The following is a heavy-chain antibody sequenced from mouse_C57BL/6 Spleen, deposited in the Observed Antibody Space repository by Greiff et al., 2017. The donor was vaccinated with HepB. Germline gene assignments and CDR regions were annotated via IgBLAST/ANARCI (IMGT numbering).Heavy chain of an antibody. Sequence: QVQLQQPGAELVMPGASVKLSCKASGYTFTSYWMHWVKQRPGQGLEWIGEIDPSDSYTNYNQKFKGKSTLTVDKSSSTAYMQLSSLTSEDSAVYDSTRKGAAYDINYGACLYAMDYWGQGTTVTVSS. D-gene: IGHD2-5*01. J-gene: IGHJ4*01. V-gene: IGHV1-69*01. CDR1: GYTFTSYW. CDR3: TRKGAAYDINYGACLYAMDY. CDR2: IDPSDSYT.